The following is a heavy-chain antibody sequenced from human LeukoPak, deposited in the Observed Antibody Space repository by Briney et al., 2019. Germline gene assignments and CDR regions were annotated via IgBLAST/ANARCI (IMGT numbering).Heavy chain of an antibody. CDR2: INVDGSGA. V-gene: IGHV3-74*01. CDR3: ARATRIYSSGWYYSFDY. CDR1: GFTFSTYW. D-gene: IGHD6-19*01. J-gene: IGHJ4*02. Sequence: PGRSLRLSCGASGFTFSTYWMHWVRQAPGKGLVWVSHINVDGSGATYADSAKGRFTISRDNAKNTLYLHMNSLRAEDTAAYYCARATRIYSSGWYYSFDYWGQGTLVTVSS.